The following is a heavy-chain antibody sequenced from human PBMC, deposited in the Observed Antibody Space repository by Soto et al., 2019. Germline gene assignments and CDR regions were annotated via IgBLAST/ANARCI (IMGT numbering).Heavy chain of an antibody. D-gene: IGHD5-12*01. CDR2: IWYDGSNK. J-gene: IGHJ4*02. CDR1: GFTFSSYG. V-gene: IGHV3-33*01. CDR3: AREMATIMYYFDY. Sequence: QVQLVESGGGVVQPGRSLRLSCAASGFTFSSYGMHWVRQAPGKGLEWVAVIWYDGSNKYYADSVKGRFTISRDNSKNTRYLQMNSLRDEDTPVYYCAREMATIMYYFDYWGQGTLVTVSS.